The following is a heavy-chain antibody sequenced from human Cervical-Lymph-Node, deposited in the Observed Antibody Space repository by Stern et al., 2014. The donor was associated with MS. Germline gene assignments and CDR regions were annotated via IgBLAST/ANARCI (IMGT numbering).Heavy chain of an antibody. Sequence: QVQLVESGAEVKKPGASVKVSCKASGYTFTSYYMHWVRQAPGQGLEWMGIINTSGGSTSYAQKFQGRVTMTRDTSTSTVYMELSSLRSEDTAVYDCARDRYDILTGYLLDYWGQGTLVTVSS. CDR1: GYTFTSYY. CDR2: INTSGGST. D-gene: IGHD3-9*01. J-gene: IGHJ4*02. V-gene: IGHV1-46*01. CDR3: ARDRYDILTGYLLDY.